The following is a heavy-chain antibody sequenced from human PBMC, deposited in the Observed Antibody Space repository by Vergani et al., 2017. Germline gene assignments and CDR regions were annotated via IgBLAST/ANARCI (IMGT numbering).Heavy chain of an antibody. CDR3: ARQWGGYCSSTSCYGGAFDI. CDR1: GYSITNYW. Sequence: EVQLVQSGAEVKKPGESLKISCQGSGYSITNYWIAWVRQRPGKGLEWMGIIYPGDSDTRYSPSFQGQVTISADKSISTAYLQWSSLKASDTAMYYCARQWGGYCSSTSCYGGAFDIWGQGTMVTVSS. V-gene: IGHV5-51*01. D-gene: IGHD2-2*01. CDR2: IYPGDSDT. J-gene: IGHJ3*02.